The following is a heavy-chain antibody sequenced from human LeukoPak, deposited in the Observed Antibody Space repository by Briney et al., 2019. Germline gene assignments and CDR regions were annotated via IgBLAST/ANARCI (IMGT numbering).Heavy chain of an antibody. V-gene: IGHV1-69*05. CDR2: IIPIFGTA. Sequence: SVKLSCKASGDTFSSYAISWVRHAPGPGLEWMGGIIPIFGTANYAQKFQGRVTITTDEFTSTAYMELSSLRSEDTAVYYCARDSYSSAWFSGFDPWGQGTLVTVSS. CDR1: GDTFSSYA. J-gene: IGHJ5*02. D-gene: IGHD3-9*01. CDR3: ARDSYSSAWFSGFDP.